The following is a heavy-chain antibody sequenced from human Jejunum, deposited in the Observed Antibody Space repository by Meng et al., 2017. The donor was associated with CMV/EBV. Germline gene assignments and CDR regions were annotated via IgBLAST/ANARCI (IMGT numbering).Heavy chain of an antibody. D-gene: IGHD1-26*01. Sequence: QVQLQESGPGLVKPPETLSLPCTSSGGSINGYYCSWIRQPAGKGLEWIGRIYTSGNTNYNPSLKSRVTMSVDTSKNQFSLKLSSVTAADTAVYYCTRDNLSGSYYFDYWGQGTLVTVSS. CDR1: GGSINGYY. V-gene: IGHV4-4*07. CDR2: IYTSGNT. J-gene: IGHJ4*02. CDR3: TRDNLSGSYYFDY.